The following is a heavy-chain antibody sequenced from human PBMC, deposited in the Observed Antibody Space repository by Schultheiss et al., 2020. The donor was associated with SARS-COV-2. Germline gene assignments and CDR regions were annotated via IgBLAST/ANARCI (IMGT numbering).Heavy chain of an antibody. J-gene: IGHJ4*02. CDR3: AKEVYHSSGFDY. CDR1: GFTFSSYW. CDR2: IKQDGSNK. D-gene: IGHD6-19*01. Sequence: GGSLRLSCAASGFTFSSYWMSWVRQAPGKGLEWVANIKQDGSNKYYADSVKGRFTISRDNSKNTLYLQMNSLRAEDTAVYYCAKEVYHSSGFDYWGQGTLVTVSS. V-gene: IGHV3-7*01.